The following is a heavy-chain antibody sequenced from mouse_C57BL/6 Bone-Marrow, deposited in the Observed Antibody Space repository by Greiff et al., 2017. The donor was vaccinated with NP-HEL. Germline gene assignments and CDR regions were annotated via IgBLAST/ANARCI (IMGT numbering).Heavy chain of an antibody. V-gene: IGHV14-4*01. CDR3: TTGGSSPYAMDY. CDR1: GFNIKDDY. D-gene: IGHD1-1*01. Sequence: DVQLQESGAELVRPGASVKLSCTVSGFNIKDDYMHWVKQRPEQGLEWIGWIDPENGDTEYASKFQGKATITADTSSNTAYLQLRSLTSEDTAVYYCTTGGSSPYAMDYWGQGTSVTVSS. CDR2: IDPENGDT. J-gene: IGHJ4*01.